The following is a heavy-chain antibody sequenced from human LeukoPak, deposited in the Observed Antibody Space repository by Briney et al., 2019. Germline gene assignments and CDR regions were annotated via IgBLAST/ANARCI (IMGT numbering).Heavy chain of an antibody. CDR1: GDSLTSGSRY. J-gene: IGHJ6*04. D-gene: IGHD4-17*01. V-gene: IGHV4-61*09. CDR2: FYSSMRT. Sequence: SQTLSLTCTVSGDSLTSGSRYWSWIRQPAGKGLEWIVHFYSSMRTTYNPSLESRVTISGDTAKNQFSLKLDSVTAADTAVYFCARCMSELDYGDYAYYYHMDVWGKGTTVTVSS. CDR3: ARCMSELDYGDYAYYYHMDV.